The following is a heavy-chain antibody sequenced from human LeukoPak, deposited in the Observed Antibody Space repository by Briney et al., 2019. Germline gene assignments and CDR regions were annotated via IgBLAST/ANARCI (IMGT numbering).Heavy chain of an antibody. V-gene: IGHV3-23*01. CDR2: ISGSGGST. J-gene: IGHJ2*01. D-gene: IGHD1-20*01. CDR3: AKARYNWVSRYFDL. CDR1: GFTFSSYA. Sequence: GGSLRLSCAASGFTFSSYAMSWVRQAPGKGLEWVSTISGSGGSTYYADSVKGRFTISRDNSKNTLYLQMNSLRAEDTAVYYCAKARYNWVSRYFDLWGRGTLVTVSS.